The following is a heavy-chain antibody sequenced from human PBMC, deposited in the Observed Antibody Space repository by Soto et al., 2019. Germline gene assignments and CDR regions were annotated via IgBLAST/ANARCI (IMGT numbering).Heavy chain of an antibody. Sequence: GGSLRLSCAASGFTFSSYWMSWVRQAPGKGLEWVANIKQDGSEKYYVDSVKGRFTISRDNAKNSLYLQMNSLRAEDTAVYYCAREAFSYIWGSYRPQAFDIWGQGTMVTVSS. CDR2: IKQDGSEK. D-gene: IGHD3-16*01. J-gene: IGHJ3*02. CDR1: GFTFSSYW. V-gene: IGHV3-7*01. CDR3: AREAFSYIWGSYRPQAFDI.